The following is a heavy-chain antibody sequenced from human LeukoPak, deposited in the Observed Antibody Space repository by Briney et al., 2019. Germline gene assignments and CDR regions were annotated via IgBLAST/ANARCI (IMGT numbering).Heavy chain of an antibody. CDR3: ARDYGGSSPFDY. CDR1: GFTFSSYG. J-gene: IGHJ4*02. D-gene: IGHD4-23*01. CDR2: ISGSGGST. Sequence: GGSLRLSCAASGFTFSSYGMSWVRQAPGEGLEGVSAISGSGGSTYYADSVKGRFTISRDNSKNTLYLQMNSLRAEDTAVYYCARDYGGSSPFDYWGQGTLVTVSS. V-gene: IGHV3-23*01.